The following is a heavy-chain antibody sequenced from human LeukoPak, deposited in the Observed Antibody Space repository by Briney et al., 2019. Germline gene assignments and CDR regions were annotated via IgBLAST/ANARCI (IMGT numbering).Heavy chain of an antibody. D-gene: IGHD1-14*01. Sequence: PGGSLRLSCAASGFTFSSYAMGWVRQAPGKGLEWVSAISGSRRSTYYADSVKGRFTISRDNSKNTLYLQMNSLRAEDTAVYYCATNIHGTRFDPWGQGTLVTVSS. V-gene: IGHV3-23*01. CDR3: ATNIHGTRFDP. J-gene: IGHJ5*02. CDR1: GFTFSSYA. CDR2: ISGSRRST.